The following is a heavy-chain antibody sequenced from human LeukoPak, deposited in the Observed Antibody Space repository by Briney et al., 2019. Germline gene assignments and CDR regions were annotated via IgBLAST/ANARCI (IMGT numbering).Heavy chain of an antibody. J-gene: IGHJ3*01. CDR2: IGASGADT. CDR3: AKRPRDSSGYYLGAFDG. CDR1: GFTFSSYA. V-gene: IGHV3-23*01. Sequence: GGSLRLFCTASGFTFSSYAMTWVRQAPGKGLDWVSAIGASGADTYYAASAKGRFTVSRDNYTNTLYLQMSSLRADDTAVYFCAKRPRDSSGYYLGAFDGWGQGTTVTVS. D-gene: IGHD3-22*01.